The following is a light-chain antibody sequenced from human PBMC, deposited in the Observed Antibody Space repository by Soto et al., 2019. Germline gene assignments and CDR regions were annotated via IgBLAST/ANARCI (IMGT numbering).Light chain of an antibody. CDR2: DAS. CDR3: QQYGGSPRT. V-gene: IGKV3-20*01. Sequence: EIVMTQSPASLSVSPWERVTLSCRASQSVNSHLAWYQQKPGQAPRLLIYDASSRATGIPDRFSGSGSGTDFTLTISRLEPEDFAVYYCQQYGGSPRTFGQGTKVDIK. J-gene: IGKJ1*01. CDR1: QSVNSH.